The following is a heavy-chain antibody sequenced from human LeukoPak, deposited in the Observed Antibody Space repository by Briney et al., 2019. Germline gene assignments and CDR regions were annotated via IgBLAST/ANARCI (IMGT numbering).Heavy chain of an antibody. CDR2: INSDGSST. CDR3: ARYDSSGYYPVYYFDY. CDR1: GFSFSTTW. J-gene: IGHJ4*02. D-gene: IGHD3-22*01. V-gene: IGHV3-74*01. Sequence: PGGSLRLSYAASGFSFSTTWMHWVRQAPGKGLVWVSRINSDGSSTIYADSVKGRFTISRDNAKNTLYLQVNSLRAEDTAVYYCARYDSSGYYPVYYFDYWGQGTLVTVSS.